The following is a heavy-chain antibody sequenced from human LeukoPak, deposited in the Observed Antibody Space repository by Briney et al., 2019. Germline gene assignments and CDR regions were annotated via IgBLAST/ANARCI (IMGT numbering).Heavy chain of an antibody. V-gene: IGHV3-7*01. Sequence: GGSLRLSCAASRFTFSNYWMXXVXXAPXXXXXWVAHIKEDGSETYYVDSVKGRFTISRDNAKNSLYLQMNNLRAEDTAVYYCQRDPGWGAFDIWGQGTMVTVSS. D-gene: IGHD1-14*01. CDR2: IKEDGSET. CDR1: RFTFSNYW. J-gene: IGHJ3*02. CDR3: QRDPGWGAFDI.